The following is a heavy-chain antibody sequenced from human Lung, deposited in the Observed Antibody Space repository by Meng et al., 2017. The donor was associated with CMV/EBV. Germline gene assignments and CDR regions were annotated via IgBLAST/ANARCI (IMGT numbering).Heavy chain of an antibody. D-gene: IGHD2-15*01. CDR3: ARLYCSGGSCYTIDY. CDR2: INTNTGNP. J-gene: IGHJ4*02. V-gene: IGHV7-4-1*02. CDR1: GYTFTSYA. Sequence: HVQMVQSGSELKTPGASVKVSCKASGYTFTSYAMNWVRQAPGQGLEWMGWINTNTGNPTYAQGFTGRFVFSLDTSVSTAYLQISSLKAADTAVYYCARLYCSGGSCYTIDYWGQGTLVTVSS.